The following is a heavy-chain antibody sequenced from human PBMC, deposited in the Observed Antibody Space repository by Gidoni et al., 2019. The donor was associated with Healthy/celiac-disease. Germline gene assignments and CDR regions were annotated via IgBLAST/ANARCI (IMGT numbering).Heavy chain of an antibody. D-gene: IGHD2-2*01. CDR1: GFTFSSYS. V-gene: IGHV3-21*01. J-gene: IGHJ4*02. CDR3: ARDSSSTSCQADY. CDR2: ISSSSSYI. Sequence: EVQLVGSGGGLAKPGGSLRPSWSASGFTFSSYSMNWARQAPGKGLEWVSSISSSSSYIYYADSVKGRVTISRDNAKNSLYLQMNSLRAEDTAVYYCARDSSSTSCQADYWGQGTLVTVSS.